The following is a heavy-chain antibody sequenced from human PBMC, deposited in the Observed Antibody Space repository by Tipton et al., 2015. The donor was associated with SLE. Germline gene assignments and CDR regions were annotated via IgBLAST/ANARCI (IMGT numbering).Heavy chain of an antibody. CDR3: ARGGITMFGLVTSDY. CDR2: FAHSGST. CDR1: SYSITNTYY. D-gene: IGHD3-3*01. V-gene: IGHV4-38-2*02. Sequence: TLSLTCSVSSYSITNTYYLGWIRQPPGKGLEWIGSFAHSGSTFYNPSLKSRVSISTDTSKNEFSLRLTSVTAADTAVYYCARGGITMFGLVTSDYWGQGAMVTVSS. J-gene: IGHJ4*02.